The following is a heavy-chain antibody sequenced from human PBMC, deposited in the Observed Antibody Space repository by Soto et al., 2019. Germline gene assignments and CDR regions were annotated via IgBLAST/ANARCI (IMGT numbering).Heavy chain of an antibody. D-gene: IGHD3-3*01. CDR2: VYWEDDQ. J-gene: IGHJ4*02. CDR3: AHRVLRTVFGLVTTTAIYLDF. CDR1: GFSLTTSGVC. Sequence: QITLNESGPTQVKPRQTLTLPCTFPGFSLTTSGVCVGWIRQSPGKAPERLALVYWEDDQRYSPSLKSRLTIPKDTSKNQVVLTMADLDPADTSTYYCAHRVLRTVFGLVTTTAIYLDFWGQGPPVAVS. V-gene: IGHV2-5*02.